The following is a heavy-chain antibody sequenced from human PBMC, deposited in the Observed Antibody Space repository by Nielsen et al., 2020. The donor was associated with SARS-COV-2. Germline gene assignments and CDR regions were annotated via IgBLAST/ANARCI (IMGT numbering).Heavy chain of an antibody. D-gene: IGHD3-3*01. Sequence: ASVKVSCKVSGYTLTELSMHWVRQAPGKGLEWMGGFDPEDGETIYAQKFQGRVTMTEDTSTDTAYMELSSLRSEDTAVYYCATARRFLEWCDPWGQGTLVTVSS. CDR2: FDPEDGET. J-gene: IGHJ5*02. V-gene: IGHV1-24*01. CDR3: ATARRFLEWCDP. CDR1: GYTLTELS.